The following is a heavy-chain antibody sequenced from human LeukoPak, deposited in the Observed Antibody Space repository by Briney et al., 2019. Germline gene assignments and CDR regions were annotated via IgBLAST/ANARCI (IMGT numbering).Heavy chain of an antibody. CDR1: GYTFTSYA. Sequence: SVKVSCKASGYTFTSYAMNWVRQAPEQGLEWMGGIIPIFGTANYAQKFQGRVTITADESTSTAYMELSSLRSEDTAVYYCATMGIAAAGNWFDPWGQGTLVTVSS. CDR2: IIPIFGTA. J-gene: IGHJ5*02. D-gene: IGHD6-13*01. V-gene: IGHV1-69*13. CDR3: ATMGIAAAGNWFDP.